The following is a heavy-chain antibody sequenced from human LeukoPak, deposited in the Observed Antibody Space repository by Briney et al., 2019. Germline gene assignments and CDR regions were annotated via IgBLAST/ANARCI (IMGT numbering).Heavy chain of an antibody. D-gene: IGHD2/OR15-2a*01. CDR2: INPSGDST. Sequence: GASVKVSCKASGYTFTSYYMHWVRQAPGQGLEWMGIINPSGDSTSYAQRFQGRVTMTRDTSTSTLYMELSSLRSEDTAVYYCGRDFNRFDYWGQGTLVTVSP. J-gene: IGHJ4*02. CDR1: GYTFTSYY. CDR3: GRDFNRFDY. V-gene: IGHV1-46*01.